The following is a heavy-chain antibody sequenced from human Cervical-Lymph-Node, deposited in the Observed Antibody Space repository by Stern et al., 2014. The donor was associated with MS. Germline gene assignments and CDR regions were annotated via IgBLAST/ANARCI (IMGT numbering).Heavy chain of an antibody. CDR1: GFSFSNYG. V-gene: IGHV3-33*01. CDR2: IWYDGSKK. CDR3: ARDTYSDSYYYGMDV. D-gene: IGHD4-11*01. Sequence: VQLVESGGGVVQPGRSLRLSCAAAGFSFSNYGMHWGRQAPGKGLEWVAVIWYDGSKKYYADSVKGRFTISSDNSKNTLHLQMNSLRAEDTAVYYCARDTYSDSYYYGMDVWGQGTTVTVSS. J-gene: IGHJ6*02.